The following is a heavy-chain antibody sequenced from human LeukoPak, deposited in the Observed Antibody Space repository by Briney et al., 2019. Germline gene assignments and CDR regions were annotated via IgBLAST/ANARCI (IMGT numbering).Heavy chain of an antibody. CDR1: GFTFSSYD. Sequence: GGSLRLSCAASGFTFSSYDMHWVRQATGKGLEWVSAIGTAGDPYYPGSVKGRFTISRENAKNSLYLQMNSLRAGDTAVYYCARARKTAGTRTGSLLSDYWGQGTLVTVSS. J-gene: IGHJ4*02. D-gene: IGHD6-13*01. CDR3: ARARKTAGTRTGSLLSDY. V-gene: IGHV3-13*05. CDR2: IGTAGDP.